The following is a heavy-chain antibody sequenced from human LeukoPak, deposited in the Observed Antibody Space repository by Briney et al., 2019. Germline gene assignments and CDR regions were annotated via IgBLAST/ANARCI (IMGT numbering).Heavy chain of an antibody. Sequence: GGSLRLSCAASGFTFDDYAMHWVRQAPGKGLEWVSGISWNSGSIGYADSMKGRFTISRDNAKNSLYLQMNSLRAEDTALYYCAKDIGGKESYYFDYWGQGTLVTVSS. V-gene: IGHV3-9*01. J-gene: IGHJ4*02. CDR1: GFTFDDYA. CDR3: AKDIGGKESYYFDY. CDR2: ISWNSGSI. D-gene: IGHD4-23*01.